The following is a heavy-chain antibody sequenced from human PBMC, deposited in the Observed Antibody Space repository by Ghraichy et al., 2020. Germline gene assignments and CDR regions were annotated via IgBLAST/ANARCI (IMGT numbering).Heavy chain of an antibody. J-gene: IGHJ6*02. CDR3: ARDHNSPQTTVVTPGSYYYGMDV. Sequence: SQTLSLTCAISGDSVSSNSAAWNWIRQSPSRGLEWLGRTYYRSKWYNDYAVSVKSRISIHPDTSKNQFSLQLNSVTPEDTAVYYCARDHNSPQTTVVTPGSYYYGMDVWGQGTTVTVSS. CDR2: TYYRSKWYN. CDR1: GDSVSSNSAA. V-gene: IGHV6-1*01. D-gene: IGHD4-23*01.